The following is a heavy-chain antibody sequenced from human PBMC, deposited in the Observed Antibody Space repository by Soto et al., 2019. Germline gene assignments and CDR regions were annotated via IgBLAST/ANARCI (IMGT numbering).Heavy chain of an antibody. D-gene: IGHD3-22*01. CDR3: ARRAYYDSSGQYYFDY. J-gene: IGHJ4*02. CDR1: GGSISSSSYY. V-gene: IGHV4-39*01. CDR2: IYYRGST. Sequence: QLKLQESGPGLVKPSETLSLTCTVSGGSISSSSYYWGWIRQPPGKGLEWIGSIYYRGSTYYNPSRKSRVTISVDTAKNQFSLKLSSVTAADTAVYYCARRAYYDSSGQYYFDYWGQGTLVTVSS.